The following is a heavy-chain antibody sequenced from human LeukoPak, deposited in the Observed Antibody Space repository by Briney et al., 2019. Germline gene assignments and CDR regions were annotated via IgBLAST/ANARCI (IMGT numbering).Heavy chain of an antibody. CDR1: GFMFSTYW. V-gene: IGHV3-7*01. J-gene: IGHJ4*02. Sequence: GGSLRLSCTASGFMFSTYWMSWVRQAPGKGLEWVANIKKEGSATYYVDSVKGRFTISRDNAKNSVYLQMNSLRAEDTAIYYCARAPGRDSNDWVSHFDYWGQGALVTVSS. CDR3: ARAPGRDSNDWVSHFDY. CDR2: IKKEGSAT. D-gene: IGHD3-22*01.